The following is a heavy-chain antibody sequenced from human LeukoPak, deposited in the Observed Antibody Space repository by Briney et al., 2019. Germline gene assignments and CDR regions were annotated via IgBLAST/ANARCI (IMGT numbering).Heavy chain of an antibody. CDR2: ISAYNGNT. Sequence: ASVKVSCKASGDTFTSYGISWVRQAPGQGLEWMGWISAYNGNTNYAQKLQGRVTMTTDTSTSTAYMELRSQRSDDTAVYYCARDSPLTSHPTGSYYYYGMDVWGQGTTVTVSS. V-gene: IGHV1-18*01. CDR3: ARDSPLTSHPTGSYYYYGMDV. D-gene: IGHD2-2*01. J-gene: IGHJ6*02. CDR1: GDTFTSYG.